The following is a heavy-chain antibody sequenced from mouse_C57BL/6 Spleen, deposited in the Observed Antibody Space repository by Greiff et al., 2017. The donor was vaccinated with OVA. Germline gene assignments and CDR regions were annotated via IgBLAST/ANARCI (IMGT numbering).Heavy chain of an antibody. Sequence: VKLQQPGAELVKPGASVKLSCKASGYTFTSYWMHWVKQRPGQGLEWIGMIHPNSGSTNYNEKFKSKATLTVDKSSSTAYMQLSSLTSEDSAVYYCARTYSSYFDYWGQGTTLTVSS. D-gene: IGHD1-1*01. J-gene: IGHJ2*01. CDR1: GYTFTSYW. CDR2: IHPNSGST. V-gene: IGHV1-64*01. CDR3: ARTYSSYFDY.